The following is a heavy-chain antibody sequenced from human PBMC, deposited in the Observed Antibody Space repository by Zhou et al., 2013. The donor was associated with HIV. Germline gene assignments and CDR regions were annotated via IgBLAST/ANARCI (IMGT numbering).Heavy chain of an antibody. CDR1: GGTFSSYA. D-gene: IGHD3-10*01. V-gene: IGHV1-69*13. CDR2: IIPIFGTA. CDR3: ARDKKAYYYGSGSYSGPNHYYYGMDV. J-gene: IGHJ6*02. Sequence: QVQLVQSGAEVKKPGSSVKVSCKASGGTFSSYAISWVRQAPGQGLEWMGRIIPIFGTANYAQKFQGRVTITADESTSTAYMELSSLRSEDTAVYYCARDKKAYYYGSGSYSGPNHYYYGMDVWGQGTTVTVSS.